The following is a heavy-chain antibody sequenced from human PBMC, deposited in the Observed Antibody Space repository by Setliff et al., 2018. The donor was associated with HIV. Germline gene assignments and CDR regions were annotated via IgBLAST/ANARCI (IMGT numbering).Heavy chain of an antibody. CDR3: ATEVSWGNYLDN. D-gene: IGHD3-16*02. V-gene: IGHV3-48*03. Sequence: PGESLKISCVDSGITLGTYALNWVRQAPGKGLEWLSYISISGTIIYYADSVKGRFTISRDNARNSLYLQMNDLRVEDTAVYYCATEVSWGNYLDNWGQGSLVTVSS. CDR2: ISISGTII. J-gene: IGHJ4*02. CDR1: GITLGTYA.